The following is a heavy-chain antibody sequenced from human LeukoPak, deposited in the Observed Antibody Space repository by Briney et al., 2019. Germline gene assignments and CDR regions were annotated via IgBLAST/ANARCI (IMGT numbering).Heavy chain of an antibody. Sequence: GGSLRLSCAASGFTFSSYEMNWVRQGPGKGLEWVSYISSSGTTKYYADSVKGRFTISRDNSKNTLYLQMNSLRAEDTAVYYCARDAAAQQLVHYFDYWGQGTLVTVSS. V-gene: IGHV3-48*03. D-gene: IGHD6-13*01. CDR3: ARDAAAQQLVHYFDY. CDR2: ISSSGTTK. CDR1: GFTFSSYE. J-gene: IGHJ4*02.